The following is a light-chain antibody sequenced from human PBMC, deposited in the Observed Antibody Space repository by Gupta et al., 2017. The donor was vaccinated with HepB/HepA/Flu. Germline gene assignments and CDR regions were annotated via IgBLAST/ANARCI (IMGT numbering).Light chain of an antibody. CDR2: AAS. J-gene: IGKJ2*01. CDR1: QGIRNE. Sequence: DIQMTQSPSSLSASVGDRVTITCRASQGIRNELGWYQQKPGKAPKRLIYAASTLQSGVPSRFSGNGSGTEFTLTISSLQPEDFATYYCRHHYSYSRVFGQGTKLEIK. CDR3: RHHYSYSRV. V-gene: IGKV1-17*01.